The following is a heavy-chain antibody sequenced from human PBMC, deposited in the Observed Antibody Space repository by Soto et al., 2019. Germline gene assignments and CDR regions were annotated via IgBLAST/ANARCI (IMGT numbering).Heavy chain of an antibody. D-gene: IGHD2-15*01. V-gene: IGHV1-69*02. CDR1: GGTLSSYT. J-gene: IGHJ4*02. Sequence: QVQLVQSGAEVKKPGSSVRVSCKASGGTLSSYTISWVRQAPGQGLEWMGRITPTLGLTDYAQKFQGRVTITANKSTTTTYMELSSLRSEDTAVYYCARAPRGLSVGSDYWGQGTLVTVSS. CDR3: ARAPRGLSVGSDY. CDR2: ITPTLGLT.